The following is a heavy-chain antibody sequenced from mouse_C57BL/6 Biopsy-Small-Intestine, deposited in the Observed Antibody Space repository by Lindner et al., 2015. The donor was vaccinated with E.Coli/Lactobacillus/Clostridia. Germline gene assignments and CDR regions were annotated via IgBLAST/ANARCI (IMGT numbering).Heavy chain of an antibody. D-gene: IGHD2-5*01. CDR1: GYTFTNYV. CDR3: ARGYYSNYGYFDY. CDR2: IDPYNDGT. J-gene: IGHJ2*01. V-gene: IGHV1-14*01. Sequence: QLQESGPELVKPGASVKMSCKTSGYTFTNYVIHWVKQKPGQGLEWVGYIDPYNDGTNYNEKFKGKATLTSDKSSSTAYMELSSLTSEDSAVYYCARGYYSNYGYFDYWGQGTTLTVSS.